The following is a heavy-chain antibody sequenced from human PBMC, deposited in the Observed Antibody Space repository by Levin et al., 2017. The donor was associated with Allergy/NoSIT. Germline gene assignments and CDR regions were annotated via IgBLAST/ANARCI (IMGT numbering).Heavy chain of an antibody. D-gene: IGHD2-21*01. V-gene: IGHV3-48*01. CDR3: ARDSDPSGGGVVVFDY. CDR1: GFTFSSYS. Sequence: GGSLRLSCAASGFTFSSYSMNWVRQAPGKGLEWVSYISSSSSTIYYADSVKGRFTISRDNAKNSLYLQMNSLRAEDTAVYYCARDSDPSGGGVVVFDYWGQGTLVTVSS. CDR2: ISSSSSTI. J-gene: IGHJ4*02.